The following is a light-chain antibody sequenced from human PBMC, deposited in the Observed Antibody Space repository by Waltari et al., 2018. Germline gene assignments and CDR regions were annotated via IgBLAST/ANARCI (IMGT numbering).Light chain of an antibody. CDR1: INDIVDYNY. CDR2: EVR. J-gene: IGLJ3*02. Sequence: QSALTQPPSASGSLRQSVTISCPGTINDIVDYNYVSWYQQHPGKAPKLIMYEVRNRPSGGPYRFSGSKSGHTASLTVSGLQSEDEAQYYGISYAGRNNLVFGGGTKLTVL. V-gene: IGLV2-8*01. CDR3: ISYAGRNNLV.